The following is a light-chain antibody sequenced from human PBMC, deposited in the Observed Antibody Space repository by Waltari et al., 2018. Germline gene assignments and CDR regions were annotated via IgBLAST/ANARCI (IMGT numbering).Light chain of an antibody. V-gene: IGKV3-20*01. CDR3: QKYESLPAT. J-gene: IGKJ1*01. CDR2: HAS. CDR1: RSVGKY. Sequence: EIVLTQSPGPLSLSPGVRATLSCRARRSVGKYLAWSQKRPGQGPRLLLYHASLRATGIPDRFSGSGYGTDFSLSISRLEPEDFAVYYCQKYESLPATFGQGTTVEIK.